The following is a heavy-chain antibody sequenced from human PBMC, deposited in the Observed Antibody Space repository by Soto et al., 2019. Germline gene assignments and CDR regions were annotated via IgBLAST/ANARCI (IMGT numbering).Heavy chain of an antibody. CDR1: GGSMSEYF. CDR2: VYYLGST. J-gene: IGHJ4*02. Sequence: PLETLSLTCSVSGGSMSEYFWSWIRQSPERGLEWIGYVYYLGSTDYNPSLKSRVTISVDTSKRQFSLRLSSVTAADAAIYYCARDGYDGSGSPYPAYWGPGTPVTVSS. D-gene: IGHD3-10*01. V-gene: IGHV4-59*01. CDR3: ARDGYDGSGSPYPAY.